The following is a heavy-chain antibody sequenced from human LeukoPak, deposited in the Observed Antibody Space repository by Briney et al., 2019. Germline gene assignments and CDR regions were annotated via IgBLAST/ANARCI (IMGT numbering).Heavy chain of an antibody. CDR3: ARSPADGLDRYFDL. V-gene: IGHV1-69*13. CDR1: GGTFSSYA. J-gene: IGHJ2*01. D-gene: IGHD2-2*03. Sequence: GASVKVSCKASGGTFSSYAISWVRQAPGQGLEWMGGIIPIFGIANYAQKFQGRVTITADESTSTAYMELSSLRSEDTAVYYCARSPADGLDRYFDLWGRGTLVTVSS. CDR2: IIPIFGIA.